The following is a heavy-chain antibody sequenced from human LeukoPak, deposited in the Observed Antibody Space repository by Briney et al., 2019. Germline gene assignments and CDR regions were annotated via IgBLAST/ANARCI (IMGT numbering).Heavy chain of an antibody. J-gene: IGHJ4*02. CDR1: GGTFSSYA. Sequence: ASVKVSCKASGGTFSSYAISWVRQAPGQGLEWMGGIIPIFGTANYVQKFQGRVTITADESTSTAYMELSSLRSEDTAVYYCVRGASSTENFDYWGQGTLVTVSS. D-gene: IGHD1-14*01. V-gene: IGHV1-69*13. CDR2: IIPIFGTA. CDR3: VRGASSTENFDY.